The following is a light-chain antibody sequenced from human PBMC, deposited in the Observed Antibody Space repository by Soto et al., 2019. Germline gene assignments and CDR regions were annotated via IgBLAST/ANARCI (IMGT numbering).Light chain of an antibody. J-gene: IGKJ2*01. V-gene: IGKV3-15*01. CDR1: QSLSSN. Sequence: EIVMTQSPATLSLSPGERATLSCRASQSLSSNLAWYQQKPGQAPRLLIYDASTRATGIPARFSGRGSGTQFTLTISSLQSEAFAVYYCQQYNQWTPMYTFGQGTKLEIK. CDR2: DAS. CDR3: QQYNQWTPMYT.